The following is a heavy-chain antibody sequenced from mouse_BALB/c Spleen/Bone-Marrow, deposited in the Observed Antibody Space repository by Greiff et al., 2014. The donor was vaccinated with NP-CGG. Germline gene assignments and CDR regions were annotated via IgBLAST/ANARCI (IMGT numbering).Heavy chain of an antibody. V-gene: IGHV1-54*01. J-gene: IGHJ2*01. D-gene: IGHD2-3*01. CDR1: GYAFTDYV. CDR2: INPGSGST. CDR3: ARYDGYFDY. Sequence: VQLQESGAELVRPGTSVKVSCKTSGYAFTDYVMEWLKQRPGQGLEWIGVINPGSGSTNYNEKFKDKATLTADKSSSTAYIQLSSLTSDDSAVYFCARYDGYFDYWGQGTTLTVSS.